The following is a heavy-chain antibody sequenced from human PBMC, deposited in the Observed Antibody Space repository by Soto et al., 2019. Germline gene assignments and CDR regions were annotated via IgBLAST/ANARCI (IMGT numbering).Heavy chain of an antibody. D-gene: IGHD2-2*01. Sequence: GGSLRLSCAASGFTFSSYAMSWVRQAPGKGLERVSAISGSGGSTYYADSVKGRFTISRDNSKNTLYLQMNSLRAEDTAVYYCAKDPRYCSSTSCRYYYYMDVWGKGTTVTVSS. CDR1: GFTFSSYA. CDR3: AKDPRYCSSTSCRYYYYMDV. CDR2: ISGSGGST. J-gene: IGHJ6*03. V-gene: IGHV3-23*01.